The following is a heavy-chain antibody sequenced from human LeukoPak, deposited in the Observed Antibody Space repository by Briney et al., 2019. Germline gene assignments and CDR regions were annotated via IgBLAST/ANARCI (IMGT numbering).Heavy chain of an antibody. Sequence: GGSLRLSCAASGFTFSSYSMNWVRQAPGKGLEWVSSISSSSSYIYYADSVKGRFTISRDNAKNSLYLQMNSLRAEDTAVYYCARFGGDFGYYMDVWGKGTTVTVSS. V-gene: IGHV3-21*01. CDR1: GFTFSSYS. J-gene: IGHJ6*03. CDR2: ISSSSSYI. CDR3: ARFGGDFGYYMDV. D-gene: IGHD2-21*02.